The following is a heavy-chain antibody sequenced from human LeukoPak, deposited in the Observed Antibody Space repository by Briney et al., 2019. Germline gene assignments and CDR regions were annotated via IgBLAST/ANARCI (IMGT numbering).Heavy chain of an antibody. Sequence: ASVKVSCKVSGYTLTELSIHWVRQAPGQGREWMGWISPHIGNRNYAQNLQGRGTMTTDTATSTAYMELRSLRSENTAMYYCARIPELAGTTFDFWGPGTLVTVSS. J-gene: IGHJ4*02. CDR3: ARIPELAGTTFDF. CDR1: GYTLTELS. CDR2: ISPHIGNR. V-gene: IGHV1-18*01. D-gene: IGHD6-19*01.